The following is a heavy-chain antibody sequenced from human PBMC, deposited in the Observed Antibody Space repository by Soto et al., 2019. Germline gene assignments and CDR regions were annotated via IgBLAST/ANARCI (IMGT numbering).Heavy chain of an antibody. V-gene: IGHV3-15*01. J-gene: IGHJ4*02. D-gene: IGHD2-21*01. CDR2: VKTKVECEAT. Sequence: GGSLRLACAASVFTFATAWMILVRQSPGKGLEWVGHVKTKVECEATNYAAPVRGRFSISRDDSTNTQSLQMNSLRSEDTAVYYCATDLPTAGGGEFEYWGQGTMVTVSS. CDR1: VFTFATAW. CDR3: ATDLPTAGGGEFEY.